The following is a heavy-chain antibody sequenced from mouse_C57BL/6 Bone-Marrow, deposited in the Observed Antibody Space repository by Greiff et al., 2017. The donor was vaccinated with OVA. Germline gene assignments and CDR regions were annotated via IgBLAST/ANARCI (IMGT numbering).Heavy chain of an antibody. CDR3: AMGPWFAY. CDR1: GYTFTSYW. CDR2: IDPSDSYT. Sequence: QVQLQQPGAELVKPGASVKLSCKASGYTFTSYWMQWVKQRPGQGLEWIGEIDPSDSYTNYNQKFKGKATLTVDKSSSTAYMQLSSLTSEDSAVYYCAMGPWFAYWGQGTLVTVSA. J-gene: IGHJ3*01. V-gene: IGHV1-50*01.